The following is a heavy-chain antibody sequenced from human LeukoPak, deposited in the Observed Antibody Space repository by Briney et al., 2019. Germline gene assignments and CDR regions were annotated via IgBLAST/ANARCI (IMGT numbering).Heavy chain of an antibody. Sequence: SETLSLTCAVYGGSFSGYYWSWIRQPPGKGLEWIGEINHSGSTNYNPSLKSRVTISVDTSKNQFSLKLSSVTAADTAVYYCARKRGNPFGGVIVIGAYYFDYWGQGTLVTVSS. J-gene: IGHJ4*02. V-gene: IGHV4-34*01. D-gene: IGHD3-16*02. CDR1: GGSFSGYY. CDR2: INHSGST. CDR3: ARKRGNPFGGVIVIGAYYFDY.